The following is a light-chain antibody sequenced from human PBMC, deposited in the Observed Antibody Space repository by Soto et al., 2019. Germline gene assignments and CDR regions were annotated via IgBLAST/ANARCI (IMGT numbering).Light chain of an antibody. Sequence: DIQMTQSPSSVSASVGDRVTITCRASQDISRWLAWYQQKPGKAPELLIYAASSLQSGVPSRFSGSGSGTDFTLTISSLQPEDFATYYCQQYYSYPLTFGGGTKVDIK. CDR2: AAS. CDR3: QQYYSYPLT. J-gene: IGKJ4*01. V-gene: IGKV1-12*01. CDR1: QDISRW.